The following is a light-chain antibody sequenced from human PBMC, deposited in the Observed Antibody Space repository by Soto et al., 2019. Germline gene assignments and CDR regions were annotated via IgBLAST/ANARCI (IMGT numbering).Light chain of an antibody. CDR1: SSDVGSYTY. Sequence: QSALTQPASVSGSPGQSIAISCTGTSSDVGSYTYVSWYQQHPGKAPKLMIFDVSNRPTGVSDRFSGSKSGNTASLTISGLQADDEADYYFSSYTISSTYVFGTGTKLTVL. V-gene: IGLV2-14*01. CDR3: SSYTISSTYV. J-gene: IGLJ1*01. CDR2: DVS.